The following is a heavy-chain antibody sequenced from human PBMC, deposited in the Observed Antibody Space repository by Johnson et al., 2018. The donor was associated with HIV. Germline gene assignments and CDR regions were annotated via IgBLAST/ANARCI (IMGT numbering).Heavy chain of an antibody. CDR2: INGGSGST. J-gene: IGHJ3*01. CDR1: GFTLSNYA. V-gene: IGHV3-23*04. Sequence: VQVVESGGGLVQPGGSLRLSCAASGFTLSNYAMTWVRQAPGKGLEWVSGINGGSGSTFYADSVKGRFTISRDNARNTMFLQMNSLRAEDVAVYYCARSGPNWAFDFWGQGTMVTVSS. CDR3: ARSGPNWAFDF. D-gene: IGHD1-1*01.